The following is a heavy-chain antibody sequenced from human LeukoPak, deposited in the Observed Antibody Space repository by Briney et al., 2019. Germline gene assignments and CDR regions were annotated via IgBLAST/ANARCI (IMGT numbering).Heavy chain of an antibody. Sequence: GGSLRLSCAASGFSFNSYAMSWVRQAPGKGLEWVSAIGGSGGSTYYADSVKGRFTISRDNPKNTLYLQMNSLRAEDTAVYYCARPRLTINYYFDYWGQGTLVTVSS. CDR3: ARPRLTINYYFDY. J-gene: IGHJ4*02. CDR1: GFSFNSYA. V-gene: IGHV3-23*01. CDR2: IGGSGGST. D-gene: IGHD5-12*01.